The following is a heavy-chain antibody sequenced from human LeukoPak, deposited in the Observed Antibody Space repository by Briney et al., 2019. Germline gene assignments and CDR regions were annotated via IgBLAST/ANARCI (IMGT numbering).Heavy chain of an antibody. CDR3: ARDHSIAAAGREVDY. Sequence: GGSLRLSCAASGFTFSDYYMSWIRQAPGKGLDWVSYISSSGSTIYYADSVKGRFTISRDNAKNSLYLQMNSLRAEDTAVYYCARDHSIAAAGREVDYWGQGTLVTVSS. D-gene: IGHD6-13*01. CDR2: ISSSGSTI. CDR1: GFTFSDYY. J-gene: IGHJ4*02. V-gene: IGHV3-11*01.